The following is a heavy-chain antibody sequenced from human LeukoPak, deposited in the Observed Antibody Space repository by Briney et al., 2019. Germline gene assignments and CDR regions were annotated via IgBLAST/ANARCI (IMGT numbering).Heavy chain of an antibody. V-gene: IGHV3-20*01. CDR2: INRSGGGT. D-gene: IGHD1/OR15-1a*01. CDR1: GFMFDDYG. Sequence: PGGSLRLSCAASGFMFDDYGMSWVCHAPGKGLEWVSGINRSGGGTVYGDSLKGRFTISRDNAKNTLYLKMISLKAEDTYLYDGARDLTRTDNWGQGILVTVAS. CDR3: ARDLTRTDN. J-gene: IGHJ4*02.